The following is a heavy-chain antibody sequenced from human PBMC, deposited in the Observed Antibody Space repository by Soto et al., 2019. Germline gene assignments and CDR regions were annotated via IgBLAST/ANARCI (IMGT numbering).Heavy chain of an antibody. V-gene: IGHV3-30-3*01. Sequence: GSLRLSCAASGFTFSSYAMHWVRQAPGKGLEWVAVISYDGSNKYYADSVKGRFTISRDNSKNTLYLQMNSLRAEDTAVYYCARVDDIVVVPGSLHAFDIWGQGTMVTVSS. CDR3: ARVDDIVVVPGSLHAFDI. CDR1: GFTFSSYA. J-gene: IGHJ3*02. D-gene: IGHD2-2*01. CDR2: ISYDGSNK.